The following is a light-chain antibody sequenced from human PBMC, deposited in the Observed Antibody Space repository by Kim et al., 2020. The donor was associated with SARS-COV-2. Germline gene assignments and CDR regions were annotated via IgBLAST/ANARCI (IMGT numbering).Light chain of an antibody. V-gene: IGKV1-33*01. CDR3: QQNDNLPLT. J-gene: IGKJ4*01. CDR1: QDISNY. CDR2: EAS. Sequence: DIQMTQSPSSLSASVGDRVTITCQASQDISNYINWYQQKPGKAPKLLMYEASNLETGVSSRFSGSGSGTDFTFTISSLQPEDIATYYCQQNDNLPLTFGGGTKVDIK.